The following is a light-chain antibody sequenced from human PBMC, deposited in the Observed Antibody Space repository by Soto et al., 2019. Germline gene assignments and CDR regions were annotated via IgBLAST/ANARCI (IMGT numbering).Light chain of an antibody. V-gene: IGLV1-44*01. CDR2: TNN. Sequence: QSVLTQPPSASGAPGQRVTISCSGSSSNIGSNTVNWYQQLPGTAPKLRIYTNNQRPSGVRDRFSGSRSGTSASLAISGLQSEDEADYYCAAWDDSLNGFVFGTGTKVTVL. CDR3: AAWDDSLNGFV. CDR1: SSNIGSNT. J-gene: IGLJ1*01.